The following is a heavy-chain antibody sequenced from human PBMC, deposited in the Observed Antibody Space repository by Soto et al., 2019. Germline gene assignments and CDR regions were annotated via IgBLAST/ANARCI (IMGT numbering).Heavy chain of an antibody. CDR3: AKTGGGTYYDILTGYDSGHWFDP. CDR1: GFTFSSYG. D-gene: IGHD3-9*01. V-gene: IGHV3-33*06. Sequence: PGGSLRLSCTASGFTFSSYGMHWVRQAPGKGLEWVAVIWYDGSNKYYADSVKGRFTISRDNSKNTLYLQMNSLRAEDTAVYYCAKTGGGTYYDILTGYDSGHWFDPWGQGTLVTVSS. J-gene: IGHJ5*02. CDR2: IWYDGSNK.